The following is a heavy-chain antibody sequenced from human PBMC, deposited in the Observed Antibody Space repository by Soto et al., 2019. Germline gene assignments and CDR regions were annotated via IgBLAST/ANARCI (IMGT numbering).Heavy chain of an antibody. CDR3: AKDLRYCSGGSCYLNSPLDY. Sequence: GGSLRLSCAASGFTFDDYAMHWVRQAPGKGLEWVSGISWNSGSIGYADSVKGRFTISRDNAKNSLYLQMNSLRAEDTALYYCAKDLRYCSGGSCYLNSPLDYWGQGTLVTVSS. CDR2: ISWNSGSI. D-gene: IGHD2-15*01. CDR1: GFTFDDYA. J-gene: IGHJ4*02. V-gene: IGHV3-9*01.